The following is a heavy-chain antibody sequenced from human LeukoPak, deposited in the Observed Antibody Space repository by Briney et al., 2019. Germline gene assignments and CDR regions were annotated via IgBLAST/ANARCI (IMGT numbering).Heavy chain of an antibody. J-gene: IGHJ6*02. V-gene: IGHV4-59*01. D-gene: IGHD6-13*01. CDR3: ARDGWYSSNGMDV. Sequence: SETLSLTCTVSGGSISSYYWSWIRQPPGKGLEWIGYIYYSGSTNYDPSLKSRVTISVDTSKNQFSLKLSSVTAADTAVYYCARDGWYSSNGMDVWGQGTTVTVSS. CDR2: IYYSGST. CDR1: GGSISSYY.